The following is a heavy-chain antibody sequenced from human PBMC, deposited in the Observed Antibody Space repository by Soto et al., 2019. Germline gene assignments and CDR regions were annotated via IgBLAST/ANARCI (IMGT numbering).Heavy chain of an antibody. J-gene: IGHJ4*02. CDR2: IYYSGST. V-gene: IGHV4-59*01. CDR3: ARSYGDYAFDY. CDR1: GGSISSYY. D-gene: IGHD4-17*01. Sequence: PEETLSLTCTVSGGSISSYYWSWIRQPPGKGLEWIGYIYYSGSTNYNPSLKSRVTISVDTSKNQFSLKLSSVTAADTAVYYCARSYGDYAFDYWGQGTLVTVSS.